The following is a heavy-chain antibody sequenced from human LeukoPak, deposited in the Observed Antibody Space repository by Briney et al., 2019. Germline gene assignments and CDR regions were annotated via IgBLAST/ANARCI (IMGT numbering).Heavy chain of an antibody. V-gene: IGHV4-59*01. CDR1: GGSFSGYY. D-gene: IGHD3-10*01. CDR3: ARDSGSMVRGVIRPNYYYYGMDV. J-gene: IGHJ6*02. CDR2: IYYSGST. Sequence: SETLSLTCAVYGGSFSGYYWSWIRQPPGKGLEWIGYIYYSGSTNYNPSLKSRVTISVDTSKNQFSLKLSSVTAADTAVYYCARDSGSMVRGVIRPNYYYYGMDVWGQGTTVTVSS.